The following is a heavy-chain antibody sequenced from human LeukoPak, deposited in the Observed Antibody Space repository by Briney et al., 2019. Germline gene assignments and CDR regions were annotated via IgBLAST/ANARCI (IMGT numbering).Heavy chain of an antibody. J-gene: IGHJ4*02. CDR1: GFAFSSYS. CDR2: ISSSSSYI. Sequence: GGSLRLSCAASGFAFSSYSMNWVRQAPGKGLEWVSSISSSSSYIYYADSVKGRFTISRDNAKNSLYLQMNSLRAEDTAVYYCARDPVYGDYEDYWGQGTLVTVSS. D-gene: IGHD4-17*01. V-gene: IGHV3-21*01. CDR3: ARDPVYGDYEDY.